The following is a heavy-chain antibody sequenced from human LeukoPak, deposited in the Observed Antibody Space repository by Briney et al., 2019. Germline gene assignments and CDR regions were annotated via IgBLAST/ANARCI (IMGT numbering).Heavy chain of an antibody. CDR1: GGSLSSYY. Sequence: SETLSLTCTVSGGSLSSYYWSWLRQPPGKGLEWIGYIYYSGSTNYNPSLTSRVTISVDTSKNQFSLKLSSVTAADTAVYYCVQDRGVVGDPVGAFDIWGQGTMVTVSS. D-gene: IGHD1-26*01. V-gene: IGHV4-59*01. CDR3: VQDRGVVGDPVGAFDI. CDR2: IYYSGST. J-gene: IGHJ3*02.